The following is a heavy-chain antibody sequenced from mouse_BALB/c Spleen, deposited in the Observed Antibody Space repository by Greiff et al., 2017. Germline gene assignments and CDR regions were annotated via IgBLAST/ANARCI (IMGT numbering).Heavy chain of an antibody. V-gene: IGHV5-6-3*01. CDR1: GFTFSSYG. CDR2: INSNGGST. CDR3: ARDQLVYFDY. J-gene: IGHJ2*01. D-gene: IGHD4-1*02. Sequence: EVQLVESGGGLVQPGGSLKLSCAASGFTFSSYGMSWVRQTPDKRLELVATINSNGGSTYYPDSVKGRFTISRDNAKNTLYLQMSSLKSEDTAMYYCARDQLVYFDYWGQGTTLTVSS.